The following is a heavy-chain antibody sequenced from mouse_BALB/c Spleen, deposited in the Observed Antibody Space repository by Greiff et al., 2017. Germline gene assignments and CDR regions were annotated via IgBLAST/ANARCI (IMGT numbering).Heavy chain of an antibody. CDR2: ISTYYGNT. Sequence: VQLQQSGPELVRPGVSVKISCKGSGYTFTDYAMHWVKQSHAKSLEWIGVISTYYGNTNYNQKFKGKATMTVDKSSSTAYMELARLTSEDSAIYYCARGDYYGSSRYAMDYWGQGTSVTVSS. CDR1: GYTFTDYA. J-gene: IGHJ4*01. D-gene: IGHD1-1*01. V-gene: IGHV1-67*01. CDR3: ARGDYYGSSRYAMDY.